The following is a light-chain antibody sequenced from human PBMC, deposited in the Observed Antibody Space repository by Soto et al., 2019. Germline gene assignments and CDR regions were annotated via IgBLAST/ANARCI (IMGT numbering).Light chain of an antibody. J-gene: IGKJ4*01. CDR1: QSISSW. CDR3: QQYNSYSPLT. Sequence: DIQMTQSPSSLSASVGDRVSITCRASQSISSWLAWYQQKPGKAPKLLMFDTFSLESGVASRFSGRRSGTEFTLTISSLQPDDYATYYCQQYNSYSPLTFGGGTKVELK. V-gene: IGKV1-5*01. CDR2: DTF.